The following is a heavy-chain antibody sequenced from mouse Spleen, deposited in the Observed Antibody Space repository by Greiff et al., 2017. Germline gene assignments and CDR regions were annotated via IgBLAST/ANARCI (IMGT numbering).Heavy chain of an antibody. J-gene: IGHJ2*01. D-gene: IGHD1-1*01. V-gene: IGHV6-6*02. CDR3: TRNYGSTPFDY. CDR1: GFTFSNYW. CDR2: IRLKSNNYAT. Sequence: EVKLVESGGGLVQPGGSMKLSCVASGFTFSNYWMNWVRQSPEKGLEWVAEIRLKSNNYATHYAESVKGRFTISRDDSKSSVYLQMNNLRAEDTGIYYCTRNYGSTPFDYWGQGTTLTVSS.